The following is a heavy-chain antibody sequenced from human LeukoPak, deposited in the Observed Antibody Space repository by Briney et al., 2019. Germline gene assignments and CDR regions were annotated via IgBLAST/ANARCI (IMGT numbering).Heavy chain of an antibody. D-gene: IGHD3-9*01. CDR2: ISAYNGNT. CDR3: ARDRSQGYFDWLLSNTNAFDI. J-gene: IGHJ3*02. V-gene: IGHV1-18*01. Sequence: ASVKVSCKASGYTFTSYGINWMRQAPGQGLEWMGWISAYNGNTNYAQKLQGRVTKTTDTSTSTAYMELRSLRSDDTAVYYCARDRSQGYFDWLLSNTNAFDIWGQGTMVTVSS. CDR1: GYTFTSYG.